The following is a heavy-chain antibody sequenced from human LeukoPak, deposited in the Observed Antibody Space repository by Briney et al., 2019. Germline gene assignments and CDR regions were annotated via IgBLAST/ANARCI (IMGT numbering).Heavy chain of an antibody. CDR1: GFTFSTYW. CDR2: INPDGSST. J-gene: IGHJ4*02. Sequence: GGSLRLSCAASGFTFSTYWMHWVRQAPGKGLVWVSRINPDGSSTNYADSVKGRFSISRDNAKNTLYLRMNSLRAEDTAVYYCAAGTLYGSTGAGDYWGQGTLVTVSS. D-gene: IGHD3-22*01. V-gene: IGHV3-74*01. CDR3: AAGTLYGSTGAGDY.